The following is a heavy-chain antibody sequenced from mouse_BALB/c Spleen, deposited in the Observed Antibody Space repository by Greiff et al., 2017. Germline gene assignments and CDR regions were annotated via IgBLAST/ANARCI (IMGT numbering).Heavy chain of an antibody. CDR2: INPSTGYT. Sequence: QVQLKESGAELAKPGASVKMSCKASGYTFTSYWMHWVKQRPGQGLEWIGYINPSTGYTEYNQKFKDKATLTADKSSSTAYMQLSSLTSEDSAVYYCARSLGWFAYWGQGTLVTVSA. D-gene: IGHD6-2*01. J-gene: IGHJ3*01. CDR1: GYTFTSYW. CDR3: ARSLGWFAY. V-gene: IGHV1-7*01.